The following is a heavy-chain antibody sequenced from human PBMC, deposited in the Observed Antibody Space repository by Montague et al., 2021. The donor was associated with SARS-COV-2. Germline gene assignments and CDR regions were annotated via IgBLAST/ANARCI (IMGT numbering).Heavy chain of an antibody. CDR2: IYYSGST. J-gene: IGHJ6*02. D-gene: IGHD6-19*01. V-gene: IGHV4-59*01. Sequence: SETLSLTCTVSGGSISSYYWSWIRQPPGKGLEWIGYIYYSGSTNYNPSLKSRVTISVDTSKNQFSLKLSFVTAADTAVYYCARAIGSMYSSGWYYYYYGMDVWGQGTTVTVSS. CDR1: GGSISSYY. CDR3: ARAIGSMYSSGWYYYYYGMDV.